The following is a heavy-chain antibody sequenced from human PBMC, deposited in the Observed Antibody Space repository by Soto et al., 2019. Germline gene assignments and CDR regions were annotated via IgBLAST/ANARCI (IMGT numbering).Heavy chain of an antibody. CDR2: INSDGSTT. D-gene: IGHD3-10*01. V-gene: IGHV3-74*01. CDR3: ARQKLWFGELYDY. J-gene: IGHJ4*02. Sequence: PGGSLRLSCAASGFTFSSYWMHWVRQTPGKRLVWVSRINSDGSTTTYADSVKGRFTISRDNAKNTVFLQMNSLRAEDTAVYYCARQKLWFGELYDYWGQGTLVTVSS. CDR1: GFTFSSYW.